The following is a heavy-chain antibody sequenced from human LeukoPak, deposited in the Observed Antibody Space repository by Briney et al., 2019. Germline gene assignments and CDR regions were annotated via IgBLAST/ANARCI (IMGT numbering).Heavy chain of an antibody. J-gene: IGHJ6*02. V-gene: IGHV3-23*01. CDR3: AKDLVRWREFDAMDV. D-gene: IGHD5-24*01. CDR2: ISGSGGST. Sequence: PGGSLRLSCAASGFTFSSYAMSWVRQAPGKGLEWVSAISGSGGSTYYADSVKGRFTISRDNSKITLYLQMNSLRAEDTAVYYCAKDLVRWREFDAMDVWGQGTTVIVSS. CDR1: GFTFSSYA.